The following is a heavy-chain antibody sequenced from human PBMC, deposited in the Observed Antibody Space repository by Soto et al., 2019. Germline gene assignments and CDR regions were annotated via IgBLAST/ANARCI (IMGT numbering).Heavy chain of an antibody. CDR3: SRALIYCSGSSCCRRDDAIGV. D-gene: IGHD2-15*01. V-gene: IGHV3-11*01. CDR2: ISTSGSTT. J-gene: IGHJ3*01. Sequence: PGGSLRLSCAASGFTFSDYYMIWIRQAPGKGLEWVSYISTSGSTTYYADSVKGRFTISRDNGKHSLYLLMNRLRVEDRDVYYCSRALIYCSGSSCCRRDDAIGVWGQGTMVTVSS. CDR1: GFTFSDYY.